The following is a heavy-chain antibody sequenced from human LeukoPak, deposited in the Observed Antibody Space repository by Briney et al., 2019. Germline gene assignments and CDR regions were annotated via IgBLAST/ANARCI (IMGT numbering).Heavy chain of an antibody. CDR2: IYPGDSDT. V-gene: IGHV5-51*01. Sequence: GESLKISCKGSGYSFTSYWIGWVRQMPGKGLEWMGIIYPGDSDTRYSPSFQGQVTISADKSISTAYLQRSSLKASDTAMYYCARRRYSSGWYPVEFDYWGQGTLVTVSS. J-gene: IGHJ4*02. CDR1: GYSFTSYW. D-gene: IGHD6-19*01. CDR3: ARRRYSSGWYPVEFDY.